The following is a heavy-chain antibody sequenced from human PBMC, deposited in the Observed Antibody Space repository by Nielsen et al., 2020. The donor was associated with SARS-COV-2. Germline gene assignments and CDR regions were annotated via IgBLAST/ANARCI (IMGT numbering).Heavy chain of an antibody. J-gene: IGHJ4*02. CDR2: IYWDDDK. D-gene: IGHD4-17*01. CDR3: AHRQPVTRLFDY. Sequence: SGPTLVKPTQTLTLTCTFSGFSLGTSGVGVGWIRQPPGKALEWLALIYWDDDKRYSPSLKSRLTITKDTSKNQVVLTMTNMDPVDTATYYCAHRQPVTRLFDYWGQGTLVTVSS. CDR1: GFSLGTSGVG. V-gene: IGHV2-5*02.